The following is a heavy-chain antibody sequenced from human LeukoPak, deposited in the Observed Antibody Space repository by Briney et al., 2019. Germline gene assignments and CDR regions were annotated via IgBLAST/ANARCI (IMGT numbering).Heavy chain of an antibody. D-gene: IGHD4-17*01. J-gene: IGHJ4*02. CDR3: ARVSDAGDYGDFDY. CDR2: INHSGST. V-gene: IGHV4-34*01. Sequence: SETLSLTCAVYGGSFSGYYWGWIRQPPGKGLEWIGEINHSGSTNYNPSLKSRVTISVDTSKNQFSLKLSSVTAADTAVYYCARVSDAGDYGDFDYWGQGTLVTVSS. CDR1: GGSFSGYY.